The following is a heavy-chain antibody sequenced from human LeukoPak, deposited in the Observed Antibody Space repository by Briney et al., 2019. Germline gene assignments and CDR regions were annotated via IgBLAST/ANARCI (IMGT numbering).Heavy chain of an antibody. CDR1: GFTFSSYG. CDR2: IRYDGSNK. Sequence: PGGSLRLSCAASGFTFSSYGMHWVRQAPGKGLEWVAFIRYDGSNKYYADSVKGRFTISRDNSKNTLYLQMNSLRAEDTAVYYCARSITMIVIGGGYWGQGTLVTVSS. D-gene: IGHD3-22*01. V-gene: IGHV3-30*02. CDR3: ARSITMIVIGGGY. J-gene: IGHJ4*02.